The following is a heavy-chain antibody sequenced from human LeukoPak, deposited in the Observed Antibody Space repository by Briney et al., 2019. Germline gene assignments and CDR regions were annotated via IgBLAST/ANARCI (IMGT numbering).Heavy chain of an antibody. CDR3: AKVVDCSSTSCYNFDY. Sequence: PGGSLRLSCVASGFTFSNYGMHWVRQAPGKGLEWVSSISGSGGSTYYADSVKGRFTISRDNSKNTLYLQMNSLRAEDTAVYYCAKVVDCSSTSCYNFDYWGQGTLVTVSS. V-gene: IGHV3-23*01. J-gene: IGHJ4*02. CDR2: ISGSGGST. CDR1: GFTFSNYG. D-gene: IGHD2-2*01.